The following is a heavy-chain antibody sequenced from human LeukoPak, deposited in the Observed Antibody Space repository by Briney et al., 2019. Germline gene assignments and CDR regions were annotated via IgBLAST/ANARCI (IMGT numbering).Heavy chain of an antibody. D-gene: IGHD3-10*01. CDR1: GFTFSRYS. V-gene: IGHV3-21*01. CDR3: AKDSLHYYGSGSLAPDY. Sequence: GGSLRLSCAASGFTFSRYSMNWVRQAPGKGLEWVSCISSSVSSVFYADSVKGRFTISRDNAKNSLYLQMNSLRAEDTAVYYCAKDSLHYYGSGSLAPDYWGQGTLVTVSS. J-gene: IGHJ4*02. CDR2: ISSSVSSV.